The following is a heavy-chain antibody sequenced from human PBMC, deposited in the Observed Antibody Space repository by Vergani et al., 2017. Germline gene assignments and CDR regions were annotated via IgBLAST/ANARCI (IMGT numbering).Heavy chain of an antibody. CDR2: ISSSGSTI. V-gene: IGHV3-11*04. J-gene: IGHJ4*02. D-gene: IGHD3-22*01. Sequence: QVQLVESGGGLVKPGGSLRLSCAASGFTFSDYYMSWIRQAPGKGLEWVSYISSSGSTIYYADAVKGRFTISRDNAKNSLYLQMNSLRAEDTAVYYCATRRYYYDSSGYSHNYFDYWGQGTLVTVSS. CDR1: GFTFSDYY. CDR3: ATRRYYYDSSGYSHNYFDY.